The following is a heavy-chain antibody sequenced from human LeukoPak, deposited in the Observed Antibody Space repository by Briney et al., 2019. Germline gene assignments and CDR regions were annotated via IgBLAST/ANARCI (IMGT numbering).Heavy chain of an antibody. CDR3: ARDGEYYYDSSGYYYPNWFDP. D-gene: IGHD3-22*01. V-gene: IGHV3-23*01. Sequence: PGGSLRLSCAASGFTFSSYAMSWARQAPGKGLEWVSAISGSGGSTYYADSVKGRFTISRDNAKNSLYLQMNSLRAEDTAVYYCARDGEYYYDSSGYYYPNWFDPWGQGTLVTVSS. CDR1: GFTFSSYA. CDR2: ISGSGGST. J-gene: IGHJ5*02.